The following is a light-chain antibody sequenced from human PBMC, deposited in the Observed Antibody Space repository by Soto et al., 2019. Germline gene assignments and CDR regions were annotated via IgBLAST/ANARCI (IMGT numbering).Light chain of an antibody. CDR1: SSDVGGYNY. Sequence: QCALTQPASVSGSPGQSITISCTETSSDVGGYNYVSWYQQHPGKAPKLMIYDVSNRPSGVSNRFSGSKSGNTASLTISGLQAEDEADYYCSSYTSSSTQVFGTGTKFTVL. J-gene: IGLJ1*01. CDR3: SSYTSSSTQV. V-gene: IGLV2-14*01. CDR2: DVS.